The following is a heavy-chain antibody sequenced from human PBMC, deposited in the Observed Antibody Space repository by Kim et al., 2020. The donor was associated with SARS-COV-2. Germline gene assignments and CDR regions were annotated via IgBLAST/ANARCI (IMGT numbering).Heavy chain of an antibody. CDR3: ARKGRTDKYSSSWYSWFDP. CDR1: GGSFSGYY. J-gene: IGHJ5*02. Sequence: SETLSLTCAVYGGSFSGYYWSWIRQPPGKGLEWIGEINHSGSTNYNPSLKSRVTISVDTSKNQFSLKLSSVTAADTAVYYCARKGRTDKYSSSWYSWFDPWGQGTLVTVSS. V-gene: IGHV4-34*01. D-gene: IGHD6-13*01. CDR2: INHSGST.